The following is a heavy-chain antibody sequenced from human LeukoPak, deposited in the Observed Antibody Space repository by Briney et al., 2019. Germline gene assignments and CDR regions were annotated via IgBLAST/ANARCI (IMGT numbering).Heavy chain of an antibody. CDR3: ARDIYKWDYQTDYYFDY. CDR1: GYTFTGYY. Sequence: ASVKVSCKASGYTFTGYYMHWVRQAPGQGLEWMGWINPNSGGTNYAQKFQGRVTMTRDTSISTAYMELSRLRSDETAVYYCARDIYKWDYQTDYYFDYWGQGTLVTVSS. CDR2: INPNSGGT. D-gene: IGHD1-7*01. V-gene: IGHV1-2*02. J-gene: IGHJ4*02.